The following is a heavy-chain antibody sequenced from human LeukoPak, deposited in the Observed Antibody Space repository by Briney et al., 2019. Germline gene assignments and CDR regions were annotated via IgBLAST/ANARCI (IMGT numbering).Heavy chain of an antibody. CDR2: ISGSGVKM. Sequence: GGSLRLSGAVSGFTLSHYTMSWVRQVPGKGLEWVAAISGSGVKMYYGDSVKGRVTISRDNSKNTVNLQLNSLRAEDTAMYFCAKDSSESDGLRLLYDAFDIWGQGTMVTVSS. CDR3: AKDSSESDGLRLLYDAFDI. V-gene: IGHV3-23*01. D-gene: IGHD2-2*02. CDR1: GFTLSHYT. J-gene: IGHJ3*02.